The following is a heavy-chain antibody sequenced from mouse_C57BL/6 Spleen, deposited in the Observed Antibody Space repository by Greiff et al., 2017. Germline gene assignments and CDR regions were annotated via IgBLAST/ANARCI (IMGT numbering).Heavy chain of an antibody. V-gene: IGHV1-55*01. CDR1: GYTFTSYW. J-gene: IGHJ1*03. CDR3: ARSGYGNHWYFDV. Sequence: QVQLQQPGAELVKPGASVKMSCKASGYTFTSYWITWVKQRPGQGLEWIGDIYPGSGSTNYNETFKSKATLAVDTSSSTADMQLSSLTSEDSAVYYCARSGYGNHWYFDVWGTGTTVTVSS. CDR2: IYPGSGST. D-gene: IGHD2-10*02.